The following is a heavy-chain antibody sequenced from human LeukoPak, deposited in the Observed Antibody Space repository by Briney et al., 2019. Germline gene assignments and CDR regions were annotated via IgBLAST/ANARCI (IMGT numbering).Heavy chain of an antibody. CDR2: INSDGSST. V-gene: IGHV3-74*01. Sequence: GGSLRLSCAASGFNFSSYWMHWVRQAPGKGLLWVSRINSDGSSTSYADSVKGRFTISRDNAKNTLYLQMNSLRAEDTAMYYCAKDGFYDFWSGYPNHWGQGTLVTVSS. D-gene: IGHD3-3*01. CDR1: GFNFSSYW. CDR3: AKDGFYDFWSGYPNH. J-gene: IGHJ5*02.